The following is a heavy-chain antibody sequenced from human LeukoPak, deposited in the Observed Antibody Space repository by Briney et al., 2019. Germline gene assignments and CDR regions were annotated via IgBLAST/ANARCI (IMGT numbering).Heavy chain of an antibody. J-gene: IGHJ4*02. CDR2: MNPNSGNT. CDR1: GYSFTGYY. V-gene: IGHV1-8*03. D-gene: IGHD6-19*01. Sequence: ASVKVSCKASGYSFTGYYMHWVRQATGQGLEWMGWMNPNSGNTGYAQKFQGRVTITRNTSISTAYMELSSLRSEDTAVYYCARLRGWASDYWGQGTLVTVSS. CDR3: ARLRGWASDY.